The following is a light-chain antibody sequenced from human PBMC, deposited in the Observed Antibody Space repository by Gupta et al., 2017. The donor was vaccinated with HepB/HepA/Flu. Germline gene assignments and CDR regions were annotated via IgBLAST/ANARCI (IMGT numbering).Light chain of an antibody. CDR1: RSAVGSYNL. V-gene: IGLV2-23*02. J-gene: IGLJ1*01. Sequence: QSALTQPASVSGSPGQSITLSCTGTRSAVGSYNLVSWYQQHQGKAPKLMIYEVSKRTSGVSNRFSGSKSGNTASLTISGLQAEDEADYYCCSYAGSSTFLYVFGTGTKVTVL. CDR3: CSYAGSSTFLYV. CDR2: EVS.